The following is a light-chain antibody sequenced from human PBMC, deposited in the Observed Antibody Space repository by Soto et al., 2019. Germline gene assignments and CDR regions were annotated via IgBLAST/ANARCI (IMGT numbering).Light chain of an antibody. V-gene: IGKV3D-20*02. CDR2: DAF. Sequence: EIVLTQSPGTLSLSPGERATLSCRASQSVGSTYLAWYQQRPGQAPRLLIYDAFSRAPGIPARFSGGGSGTDFTLTISSLEPEDFGVYYCQQRHNWPITFGQGTRLEIK. J-gene: IGKJ5*01. CDR3: QQRHNWPIT. CDR1: QSVGSTY.